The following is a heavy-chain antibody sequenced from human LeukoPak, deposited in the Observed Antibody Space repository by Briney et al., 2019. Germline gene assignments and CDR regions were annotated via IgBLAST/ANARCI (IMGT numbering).Heavy chain of an antibody. J-gene: IGHJ4*02. V-gene: IGHV3-23*01. Sequence: GGSLRLSCAASGFTFSSYGMSWVRQAPGKGLEWVSAISGSGGSTYYADSVKGRFTISRDNSKNTLYLQMNSLRAEDTAVYYCAKDRPHEYYDSSGYYDGWGQGTLVTVSS. CDR1: GFTFSSYG. CDR3: AKDRPHEYYDSSGYYDG. D-gene: IGHD3-22*01. CDR2: ISGSGGST.